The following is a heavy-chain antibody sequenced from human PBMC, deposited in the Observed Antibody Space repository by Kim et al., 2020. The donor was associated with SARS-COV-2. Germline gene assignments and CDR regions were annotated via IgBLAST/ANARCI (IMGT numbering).Heavy chain of an antibody. CDR2: ISASGGNT. V-gene: IGHV3-23*01. Sequence: GGSLRLSCAASGFTFNSYAMSWVRQAPGKGLEWVSAISASGGNTYYADSVKGRFTISRDNSKNTLYLQMNSLRAEDTAVYYCAKTSDYYDFWRGMDVWGQGTTVTVSS. CDR3: AKTSDYYDFWRGMDV. D-gene: IGHD3-3*01. CDR1: GFTFNSYA. J-gene: IGHJ6*02.